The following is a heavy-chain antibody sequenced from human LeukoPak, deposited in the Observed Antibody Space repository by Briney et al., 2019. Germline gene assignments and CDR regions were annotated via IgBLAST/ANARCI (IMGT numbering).Heavy chain of an antibody. Sequence: SETLSLTCSVSGDSISSNSYYWGWFRQPPGKGLEWIGNIYYSGSTYYNPSLKSRVTISVDMSKNQFSLKLTSVTAADTAVYYCARVYYYASGTFFGDFYYYYMDIWGKGTTVIVSS. CDR2: IYYSGST. CDR3: ARVYYYASGTFFGDFYYYYMDI. D-gene: IGHD3-10*01. J-gene: IGHJ6*03. CDR1: GDSISSNSYY. V-gene: IGHV4-39*07.